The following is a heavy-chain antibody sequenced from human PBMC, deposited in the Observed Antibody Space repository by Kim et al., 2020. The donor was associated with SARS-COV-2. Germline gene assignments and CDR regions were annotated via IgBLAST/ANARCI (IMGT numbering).Heavy chain of an antibody. V-gene: IGHV3-23*01. Sequence: GGSLRLSCAASGFTFKNYAMNWVRQAPGKWLEWVSTIGSGGATTFYADSVKGRFTISRDNSKNTLYLQLNSLRAEDTAVYYCAKERDRLREFDYWGQGTVVTVSS. CDR1: GFTFKNYA. D-gene: IGHD3-10*01. CDR3: AKERDRLREFDY. CDR2: IGSGGATT. J-gene: IGHJ4*02.